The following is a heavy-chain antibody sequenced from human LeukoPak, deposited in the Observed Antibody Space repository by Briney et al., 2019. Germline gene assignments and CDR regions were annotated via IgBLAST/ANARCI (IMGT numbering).Heavy chain of an antibody. V-gene: IGHV3-7*01. Sequence: GGSLRLSCAASGFTFTTYWMAWVRQAPGKGLEWVANIKRDGSVKYYVDSVKDRFTISRDNAKNSLYLQMNSLRAEDTALYYCVRDLSPAYGGHYYDAFAFWGQGTMVTVSS. CDR2: IKRDGSVK. J-gene: IGHJ3*01. CDR3: VRDLSPAYGGHYYDAFAF. CDR1: GFTFTTYW. D-gene: IGHD4-23*01.